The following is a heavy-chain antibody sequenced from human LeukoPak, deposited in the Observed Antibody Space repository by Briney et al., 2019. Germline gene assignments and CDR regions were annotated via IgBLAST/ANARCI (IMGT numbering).Heavy chain of an antibody. CDR3: ARRTHTAMVTILDY. V-gene: IGHV4-34*01. J-gene: IGHJ4*02. CDR1: GGSFSGYY. Sequence: SETLSLTCAVYGGSFSGYYWSWIRQPPVKGLEWIGEINHSGSTNYNPSLKSRVTISVDTSKNQFSLKLSSVTAADTAVYYCARRTHTAMVTILDYWGQGTLVTVSS. D-gene: IGHD5-18*01. CDR2: INHSGST.